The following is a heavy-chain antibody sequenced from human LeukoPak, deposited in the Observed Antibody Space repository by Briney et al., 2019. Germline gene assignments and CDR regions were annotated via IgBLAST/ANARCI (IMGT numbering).Heavy chain of an antibody. CDR2: ISYDGSDK. CDR1: GFTFSSYW. CDR3: ARFYCGGDCYFYFDY. J-gene: IGHJ4*02. Sequence: PGGSLRLSCAASGFTFSSYWMSWVRQAPGKGLEWVAVISYDGSDKYYADSVKGRFTISRDNSKNTLYLQMNSLRAEDTAMYYCARFYCGGDCYFYFDYWGQGTLVTVFS. D-gene: IGHD2-21*02. V-gene: IGHV3-30*03.